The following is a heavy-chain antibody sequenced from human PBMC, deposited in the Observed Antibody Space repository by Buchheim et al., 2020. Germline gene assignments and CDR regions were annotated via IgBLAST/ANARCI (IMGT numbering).Heavy chain of an antibody. J-gene: IGHJ4*02. V-gene: IGHV4-30-4*01. CDR2: IYNTGNT. CDR1: GGSISTGDYY. CDR3: ARSNGFGFSIDY. Sequence: QVQLQESGPGLVKPSQTLSLTCIVSGGSISTGDYYWSWIRQPPGKGLEWIGYIYNTGNTYSNPSLKSRIAISVDTSRDQFSLRLKSVTAADTAMYYCARSNGFGFSIDYWGQGTL. D-gene: IGHD3-3*02.